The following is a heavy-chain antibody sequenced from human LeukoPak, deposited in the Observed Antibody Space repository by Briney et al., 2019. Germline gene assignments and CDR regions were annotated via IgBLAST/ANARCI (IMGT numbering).Heavy chain of an antibody. J-gene: IGHJ3*02. CDR3: ARDRGDGAFDI. CDR1: GYTFTVYY. V-gene: IGHV1-2*02. Sequence: ASVRVSFTASGYTFTVYYMHWVRQAPGEGREWRGWINPNSGGTNYTQKFQGRVTITRATSISTAYMELSRLRSDDTAVYYCARDRGDGAFDIWGQGTMVTVSS. D-gene: IGHD2-21*02. CDR2: INPNSGGT.